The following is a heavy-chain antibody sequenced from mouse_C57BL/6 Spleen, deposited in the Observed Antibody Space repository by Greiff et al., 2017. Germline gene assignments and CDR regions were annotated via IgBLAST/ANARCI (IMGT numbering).Heavy chain of an antibody. V-gene: IGHV2-2*01. CDR3: ARRFYDGAMDY. D-gene: IGHD2-12*01. CDR2: IWSGGST. J-gene: IGHJ4*01. CDR1: GFSLTSYG. Sequence: VKLVESGPGLVQPSQSLSITCTVSGFSLTSYGVHWVRQSPGKGLEWLGVIWSGGSTDYNAAFISRLSISKDNSKSQVFFKMNSLQADDTAIYYCARRFYDGAMDYWGQGTSVTVSS.